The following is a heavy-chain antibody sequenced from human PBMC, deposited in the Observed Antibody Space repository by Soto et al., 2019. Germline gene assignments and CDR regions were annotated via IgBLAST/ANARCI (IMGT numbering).Heavy chain of an antibody. J-gene: IGHJ4*02. V-gene: IGHV4-4*02. CDR3: ARYSAVSGTYYFDY. CDR2: ISQRGSA. D-gene: IGHD6-13*01. Sequence: TSETLSLTCDVSGASISSVYWWSWVRQSPGKGLEWIGEISQRGSANYRPSLKSRVTMSLDTSKNQFSLRLTSVTAADTAVYYCARYSAVSGTYYFDYWGQGTLVTVSS. CDR1: GASISSVYW.